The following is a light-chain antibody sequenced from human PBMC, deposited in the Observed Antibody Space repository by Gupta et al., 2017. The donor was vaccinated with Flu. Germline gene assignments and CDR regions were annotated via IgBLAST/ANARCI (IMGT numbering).Light chain of an antibody. Sequence: QSALTQPASVSGSPGQSTTISCTETSSNLGGFSWFQQHPGKPPQVLIYDGTHRPSGVSDCFSGSKSGTTASMTISGLQAEDESDYYCRSFIGRATVVFGGGTRLTVL. V-gene: IGLV2-14*03. J-gene: IGLJ2*01. CDR1: SSNLGG. CDR2: DGT. CDR3: RSFIGRATVV.